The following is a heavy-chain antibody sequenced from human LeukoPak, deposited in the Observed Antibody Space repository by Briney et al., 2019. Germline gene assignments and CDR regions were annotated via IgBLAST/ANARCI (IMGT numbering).Heavy chain of an antibody. D-gene: IGHD3-10*01. CDR2: ITPAGGDT. CDR1: GFTFSSYG. J-gene: IGHJ4*02. CDR3: VSWGVTAGMQD. V-gene: IGHV3-7*01. Sequence: GGSLRLSCAASGFTFSSYGMHWVRQAPGKGLEWVSNITPAGGDTYYAHSVKGRFTISTDNIKNSTFLQMNSLRVEETGFYHCVSWGVTAGMQDWGQGTLVTVSS.